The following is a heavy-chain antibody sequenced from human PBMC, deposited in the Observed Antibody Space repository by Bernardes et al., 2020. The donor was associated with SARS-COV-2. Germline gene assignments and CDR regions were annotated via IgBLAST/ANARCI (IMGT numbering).Heavy chain of an antibody. J-gene: IGHJ6*02. Sequence: GGSLRLSCASSRFTLSTYAMHWVRQAPGKGLEWVALISYDGSNKYHADSVKGRFTISRDNSKNTLYLQMNSLRAEDTAVYYCARGYGGNYYYGMDVWGQGTTVTVSS. CDR3: ARGYGGNYYYGMDV. CDR2: ISYDGSNK. V-gene: IGHV3-30-3*01. D-gene: IGHD4-17*01. CDR1: RFTLSTYA.